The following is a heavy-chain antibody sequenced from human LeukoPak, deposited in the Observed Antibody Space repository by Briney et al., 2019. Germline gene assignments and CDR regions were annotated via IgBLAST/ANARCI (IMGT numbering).Heavy chain of an antibody. Sequence: GGSLRLSCAASGFTFSSYAMSWVRQAPGKGLEWVSAISGSGGSTYYADSVKGRFTISRDNSKDTLYVQMNSLRAEDTAVYYCAKDSPTYYYDSSGYYYFDYWGQGTLVTVSS. CDR1: GFTFSSYA. D-gene: IGHD3-22*01. CDR3: AKDSPTYYYDSSGYYYFDY. V-gene: IGHV3-23*01. CDR2: ISGSGGST. J-gene: IGHJ4*02.